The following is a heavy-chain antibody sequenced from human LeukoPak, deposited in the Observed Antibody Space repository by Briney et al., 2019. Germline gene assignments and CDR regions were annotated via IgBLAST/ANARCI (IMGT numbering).Heavy chain of an antibody. V-gene: IGHV3-64*01. CDR2: ISSNGGST. CDR3: AELGISMIGGV. Sequence: GGSLRLSCAASGFTFSSYAMHWVRQAPGKGLEYVSAISSNGGSTYYANSVKGRFTISRDNSKNTLYLQMGSLRAEDTAVYYCAELGISMIGGVWGRGTTVTISS. J-gene: IGHJ6*04. CDR1: GFTFSSYA. D-gene: IGHD3-10*02.